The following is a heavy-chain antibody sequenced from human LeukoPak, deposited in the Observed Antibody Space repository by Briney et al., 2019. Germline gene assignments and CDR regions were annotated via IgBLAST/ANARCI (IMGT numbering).Heavy chain of an antibody. J-gene: IGHJ6*02. V-gene: IGHV1-69*04. Sequence: ASVKVSCKASGGTFSSYAISWVRQAPGQGLEWMGRIIPIFGIANYAQKFQGRVTITADKSTSTAYMELSSLRSEDTAVYYCARERVDMVATMFYGMDVWGQGTTVTVSS. CDR3: ARERVDMVATMFYGMDV. CDR1: GGTFSSYA. D-gene: IGHD5-12*01. CDR2: IIPIFGIA.